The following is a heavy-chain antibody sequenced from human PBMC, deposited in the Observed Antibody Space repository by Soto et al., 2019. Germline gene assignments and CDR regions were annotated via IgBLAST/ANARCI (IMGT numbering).Heavy chain of an antibody. D-gene: IGHD6-6*01. Sequence: QVQLVESGGGVVQPGRSLRLSCAASGFTFSNYGMHWVRQAPGKGLEWVTTISSDGNDKYYAGSVKGRFTISRANSENTLDLQMNGLRAEDTGVYYCAKGSFSAHPFLDHWCQGTLVTVSS. J-gene: IGHJ4*02. CDR2: ISSDGNDK. CDR3: AKGSFSAHPFLDH. V-gene: IGHV3-30*18. CDR1: GFTFSNYG.